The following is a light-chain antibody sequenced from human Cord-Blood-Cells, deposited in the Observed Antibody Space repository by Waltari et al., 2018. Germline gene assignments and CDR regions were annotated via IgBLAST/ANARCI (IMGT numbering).Light chain of an antibody. Sequence: QSVLTQPPSASGTPGQRVTISCSGSSSNIGSQYVFWYQQLPGTAPKLLSYRNNQRPAGVPVPFFGSKSGTPASRDNVWLRSEDGADYHCAIWDGSLSAWVVGGGTKLTVL. V-gene: IGLV1-47*01. CDR1: SSNIGSQY. CDR3: AIWDGSLSAWV. J-gene: IGLJ3*02. CDR2: RNN.